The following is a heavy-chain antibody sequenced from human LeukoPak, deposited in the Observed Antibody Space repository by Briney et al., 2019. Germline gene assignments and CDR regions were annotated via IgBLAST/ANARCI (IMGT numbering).Heavy chain of an antibody. J-gene: IGHJ4*02. CDR3: ARGSSSWDCIGY. Sequence: GGSLRLSCAASGFTFRSYSMNWVRQAPGKGLEWVSYISSSSSTIYYADSVKGRFTISRDNAKNSLHLQMNSLRDEDTAVYYCARGSSSWDCIGYWGQGTLVTVSS. CDR2: ISSSSSTI. V-gene: IGHV3-48*02. CDR1: GFTFRSYS. D-gene: IGHD6-13*01.